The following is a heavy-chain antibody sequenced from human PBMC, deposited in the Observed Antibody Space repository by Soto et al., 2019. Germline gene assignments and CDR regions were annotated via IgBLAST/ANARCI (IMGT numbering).Heavy chain of an antibody. J-gene: IGHJ5*02. CDR3: ARAGYKGYDFWSMGWFDP. D-gene: IGHD3-3*01. CDR1: GASISSGGYY. Sequence: QVQLQESGPGLVKPSQTLSLTCTVSGASISSGGYYWSWIRQHPGKGLEWIGYIYYSGSNYYNPSLKSRVTISVDTSKNQFSLQLSSVTAADTAVYYCARAGYKGYDFWSMGWFDPWGQGTLVTVSS. CDR2: IYYSGSN. V-gene: IGHV4-31*03.